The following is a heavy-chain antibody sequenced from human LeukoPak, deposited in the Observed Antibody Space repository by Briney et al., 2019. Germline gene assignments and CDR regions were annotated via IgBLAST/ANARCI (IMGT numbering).Heavy chain of an antibody. CDR3: AGRYSAYFDS. CDR1: GGSISNYY. D-gene: IGHD1-26*01. Sequence: SETLSLTCTVSGGSISNYYWSWIRQPPGKGLEWIGYIYHSGSTKYNPSLKSRVTISVDMSKNQFSLNLISVTATDTAVYYCAGRYSAYFDSWGQGTLVTVSS. V-gene: IGHV4-59*08. CDR2: IYHSGST. J-gene: IGHJ4*02.